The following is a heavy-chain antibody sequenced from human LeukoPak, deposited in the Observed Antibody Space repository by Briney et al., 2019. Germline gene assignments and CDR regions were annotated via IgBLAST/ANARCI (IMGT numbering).Heavy chain of an antibody. CDR1: GGSISIYY. Sequence: PSETLSLTCIVFGGSISIYYWSWIRQPPGKGLEWIGYIYSSGSTDYNPSLKSRATISLDTSNHQFSLKLISVTAADTAVYYCARHVGIHLWSLYFDYWGQGSLVTVSS. V-gene: IGHV4-59*08. J-gene: IGHJ4*02. CDR2: IYSSGST. D-gene: IGHD5-18*01. CDR3: ARHVGIHLWSLYFDY.